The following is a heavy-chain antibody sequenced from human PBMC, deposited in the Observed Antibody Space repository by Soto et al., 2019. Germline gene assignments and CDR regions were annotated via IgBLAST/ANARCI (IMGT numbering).Heavy chain of an antibody. CDR3: ARGMVSGWPNHFSGLDV. Sequence: SGTLSLTCAVYGGSFSDYHWNWIRQPPGKGLEWIGEVGHGGGTNHNPSLTSRLTIIRDTSDNQFSLKLTSVTAADTAVYYCARGMVSGWPNHFSGLDVWGQGTTVTVSS. D-gene: IGHD6-19*01. CDR2: VGHGGGT. V-gene: IGHV4-34*01. CDR1: GGSFSDYH. J-gene: IGHJ6*02.